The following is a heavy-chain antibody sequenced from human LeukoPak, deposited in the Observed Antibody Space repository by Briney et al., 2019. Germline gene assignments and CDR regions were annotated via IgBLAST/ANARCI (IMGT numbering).Heavy chain of an antibody. J-gene: IGHJ4*02. Sequence: GGSLRLSCAASGFTFSDYYMSWIRQAPGEGLEWISYIGTSGSPTFYADSVKGRFTISRDNTKNSLYLQMNSLRAEDTAVYYCARALHARDYWGQGTLVTVSS. CDR1: GFTFSDYY. CDR3: ARALHARDY. CDR2: IGTSGSPT. V-gene: IGHV3-11*04.